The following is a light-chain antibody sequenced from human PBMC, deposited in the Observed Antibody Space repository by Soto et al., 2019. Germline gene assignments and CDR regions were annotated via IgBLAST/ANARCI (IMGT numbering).Light chain of an antibody. Sequence: EIVLTQPPGTLSLSPGERATLSCRASQTISSSFLAWYQQKPGQAPRLLIYRASRRAPGIPDRFSGSGSWTDFTLTISRLEPEDFAVYYCHQFGSSPLDTFGPGTKVEIK. CDR1: QTISSSF. J-gene: IGKJ3*01. V-gene: IGKV3-20*01. CDR3: HQFGSSPLDT. CDR2: RAS.